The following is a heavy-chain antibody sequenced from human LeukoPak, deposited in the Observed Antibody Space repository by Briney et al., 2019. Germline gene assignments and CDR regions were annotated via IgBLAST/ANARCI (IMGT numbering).Heavy chain of an antibody. J-gene: IGHJ6*02. Sequence: ASVKVSCTASGGTFSSYAISWVRQAPGQGLEWMGRIIPILGIANYAQKFQGRVTITADKSTSTAYMELSSLRSEDTAVYYCAMTHYYGSGSFWEEMDVWGQGTTVTVSS. CDR1: GGTFSSYA. V-gene: IGHV1-69*04. CDR3: AMTHYYGSGSFWEEMDV. CDR2: IIPILGIA. D-gene: IGHD3-10*01.